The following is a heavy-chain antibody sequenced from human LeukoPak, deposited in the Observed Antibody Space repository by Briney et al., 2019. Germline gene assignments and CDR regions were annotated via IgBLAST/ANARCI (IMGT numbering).Heavy chain of an antibody. J-gene: IGHJ4*02. CDR2: IYYSGST. V-gene: IGHV4-59*01. CDR1: GGSISSYY. Sequence: SETLSLTCTVSGGSISSYYWSWIRQPPGKGLEWIGYIYYSGSTNYNPSLKSRVTISVDTSKNQFSLKLSSVTAADTAVYYCARGHQYNWNYYFDYWGQGTLVTVSS. D-gene: IGHD1-7*01. CDR3: ARGHQYNWNYYFDY.